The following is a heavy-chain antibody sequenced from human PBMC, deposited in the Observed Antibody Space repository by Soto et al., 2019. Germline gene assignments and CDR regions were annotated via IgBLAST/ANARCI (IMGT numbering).Heavy chain of an antibody. CDR2: ISAYNGNT. CDR1: GYTFTSYG. D-gene: IGHD3-3*01. J-gene: IGHJ3*02. CDR3: ARGEDDFWSGYGAFDI. V-gene: IGHV1-18*01. Sequence: ASVKVSCKASGYTFTSYGISWVRQAPGQGLEWKGRISAYNGNTNYAQKLQGRVTMTTDTSTSTAYMELRSLRSDDTAVYYCARGEDDFWSGYGAFDIWGQGTMVTVSS.